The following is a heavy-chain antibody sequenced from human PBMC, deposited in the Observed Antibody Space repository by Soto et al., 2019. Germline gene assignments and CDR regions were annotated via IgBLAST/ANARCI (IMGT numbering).Heavy chain of an antibody. V-gene: IGHV3-48*02. CDR3: ARDPSRALDY. J-gene: IGHJ4*02. D-gene: IGHD2-2*01. Sequence: DVQLVDSGGGLVQPGGSLRLSCAASGFTFSSYTMHWVHQAPGKGLEWISYISSSSRNIYYADSVKGRFTISRDNAQNSLYLQMTSLRDEDTAVYYCARDPSRALDYWGQGTLVTVSS. CDR2: ISSSSRNI. CDR1: GFTFSSYT.